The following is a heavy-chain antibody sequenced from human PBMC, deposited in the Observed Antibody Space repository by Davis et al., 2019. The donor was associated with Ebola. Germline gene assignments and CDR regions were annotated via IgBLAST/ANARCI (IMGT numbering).Heavy chain of an antibody. CDR2: IKSDGSST. V-gene: IGHV3-74*01. Sequence: PGGSLRLSCAASGFTFSSYWMHWVRQGPGKGLVWVSGIKSDGSSTRYADSVKGRFTISRDNAKNSLSLEMNSLRAEDTAVYYCARVGGSCYGYWGQGALVSVSS. CDR1: GFTFSSYW. CDR3: ARVGGSCYGY. D-gene: IGHD2-15*01. J-gene: IGHJ4*02.